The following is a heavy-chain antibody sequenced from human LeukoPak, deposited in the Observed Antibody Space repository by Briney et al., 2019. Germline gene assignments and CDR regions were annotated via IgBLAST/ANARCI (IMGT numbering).Heavy chain of an antibody. V-gene: IGHV4-34*01. CDR2: INHSGST. D-gene: IGHD3-10*01. CDR3: ARGFYGSGKDY. CDR1: GFTFSSYA. J-gene: IGHJ4*02. Sequence: PGGSLRLSCAASGFTFSSYAMSWVRQAPGKGLEWIGEINHSGSTNYNPSLKSRVTISVDTSKNQFSLKLSSVTAADTAVYYCARGFYGSGKDYWGPGTLVTVSS.